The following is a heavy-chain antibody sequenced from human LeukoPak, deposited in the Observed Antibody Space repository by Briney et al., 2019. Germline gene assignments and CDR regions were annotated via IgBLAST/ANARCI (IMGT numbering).Heavy chain of an antibody. V-gene: IGHV4-34*01. D-gene: IGHD6-19*01. Sequence: SETLSLTCAVYGGSFSGYYWSWIRQPPGKGLEWIGEINHSGSTNYNPSLKSRVTISVDTSKNQFSLKLSSVTAADTAVYYCARPGIAVAGRPKYFQHWGQGTLVTVSS. CDR1: GGSFSGYY. J-gene: IGHJ1*01. CDR2: INHSGST. CDR3: ARPGIAVAGRPKYFQH.